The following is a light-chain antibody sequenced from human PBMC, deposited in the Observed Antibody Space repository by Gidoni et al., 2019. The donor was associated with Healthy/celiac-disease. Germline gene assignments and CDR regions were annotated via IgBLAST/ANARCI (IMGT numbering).Light chain of an antibody. CDR3: QQRSNWPGT. J-gene: IGKJ2*01. Sequence: EIVLTQSPATLSLSPGERATLSCRASQSVSSYVAWYQQKPGQAPRLLIYDASNRATGIPARFSGSGSGTDFTLTISSLEPEDFAVYYWQQRSNWPGTFGQGTKLEIK. CDR1: QSVSSY. V-gene: IGKV3-11*01. CDR2: DAS.